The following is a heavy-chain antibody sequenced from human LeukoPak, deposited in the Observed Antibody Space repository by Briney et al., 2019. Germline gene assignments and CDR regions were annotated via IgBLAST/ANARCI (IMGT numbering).Heavy chain of an antibody. CDR2: IIPIFGTS. Sequence: ASVKVSCKASGGTFSGSGISWVRQSPGQGLEWMGGIIPIFGTSNYAQKFQGRVTITADESTSTAYTELTSLRSDDTAIYYCARDAAIFDSRGYYFLWWGQGTLVTVSS. CDR3: ARDAAIFDSRGYYFLW. V-gene: IGHV1-69*13. D-gene: IGHD3-22*01. CDR1: GGTFSGSG. J-gene: IGHJ4*02.